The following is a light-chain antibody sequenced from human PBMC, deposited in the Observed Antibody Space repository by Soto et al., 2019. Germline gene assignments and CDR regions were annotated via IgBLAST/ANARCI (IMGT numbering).Light chain of an antibody. CDR1: QRISSY. CDR3: QQSYSTPLT. Sequence: DIQMTQSPSSLSASVGDRVTITCRASQRISSYLNWYQQKPGKAPKLLIYAASSLQSGVPSRFSGSGSGTDFTLTISSLQPEDFATYYCQQSYSTPLTLGGGTKVEIK. J-gene: IGKJ4*01. V-gene: IGKV1-39*01. CDR2: AAS.